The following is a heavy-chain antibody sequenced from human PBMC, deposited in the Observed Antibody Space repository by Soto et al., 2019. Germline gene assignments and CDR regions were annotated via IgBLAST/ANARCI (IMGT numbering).Heavy chain of an antibody. V-gene: IGHV4-30-4*01. CDR1: CGSISSGDYY. Sequence: SETLSLTCTVSCGSISSGDYYWSWIRQPPGKGLEWIGYIYYSGSTYYNPSLKSRVTISVDTSKNQFSLKLSSVTAADTAVYYCARDPPPWLPHYYYYGMDVWGQGTTVTVSS. CDR3: ARDPPPWLPHYYYYGMDV. D-gene: IGHD6-19*01. CDR2: IYYSGST. J-gene: IGHJ6*02.